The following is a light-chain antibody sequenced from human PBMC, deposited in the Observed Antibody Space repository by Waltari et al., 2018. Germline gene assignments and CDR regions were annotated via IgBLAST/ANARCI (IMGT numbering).Light chain of an antibody. CDR3: QQYNTYSS. V-gene: IGKV1-5*03. Sequence: DIQMTQSPSSLSASVGDRVTITCRASQSISNWLAWYQQKPGKAPILLIYKASILKSGVPSRFSVSGSGTQFTLTISSLQPGDFATYYCQQYNTYSSFGQGTKLEIK. CDR2: KAS. CDR1: QSISNW. J-gene: IGKJ2*01.